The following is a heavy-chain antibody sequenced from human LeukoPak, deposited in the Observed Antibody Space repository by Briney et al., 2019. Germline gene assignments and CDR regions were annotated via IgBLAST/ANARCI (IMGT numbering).Heavy chain of an antibody. CDR1: GFIFSNYY. D-gene: IGHD6-25*01. J-gene: IGHJ4*02. CDR3: ARGARRQFDN. V-gene: IGHV3-7*05. Sequence: PGGSLTLSCAASGFIFSNYYMSWVRQAPGKGLEWVATIKQDGSDQYYVDSLKGRFTISRDNANNSLYLQMNILRVEDTAVYYCARGARRQFDNWGQGTLVSVSS. CDR2: IKQDGSDQ.